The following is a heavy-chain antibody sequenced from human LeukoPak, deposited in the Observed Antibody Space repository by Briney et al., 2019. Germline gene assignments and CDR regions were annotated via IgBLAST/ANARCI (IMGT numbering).Heavy chain of an antibody. Sequence: PGGSLRLSCAASGFTFSDYYMSWIRQAPGKGLEWVSYISSSGSTIYYADSVKGRFTISRDNAKTSLYLQMNSLRAEDTAVYYCARAFWSGNNFDYWGQGTLVTVSS. CDR3: ARAFWSGNNFDY. CDR2: ISSSGSTI. V-gene: IGHV3-11*01. CDR1: GFTFSDYY. J-gene: IGHJ4*02. D-gene: IGHD3-3*01.